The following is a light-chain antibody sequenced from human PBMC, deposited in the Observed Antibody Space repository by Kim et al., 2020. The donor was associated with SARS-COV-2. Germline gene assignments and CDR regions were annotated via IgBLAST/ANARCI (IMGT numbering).Light chain of an antibody. CDR3: LQALQTPLT. CDR1: QSLLHSNGYNY. CDR2: LGS. Sequence: DIVMTQSPLSLPVTPGEPASISCRSSQSLLHSNGYNYLDWYLQKPGQSPQLLIYLGSNRASGVPDRFSGSGSGTDFTLKISRVQAEDVGVYYCLQALQTPLTFGAVTKVDIK. V-gene: IGKV2-28*01. J-gene: IGKJ4*01.